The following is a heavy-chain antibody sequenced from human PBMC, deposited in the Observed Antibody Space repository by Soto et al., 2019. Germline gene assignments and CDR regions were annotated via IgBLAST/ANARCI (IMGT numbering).Heavy chain of an antibody. J-gene: IGHJ4*02. CDR3: ARDSSGWDY. D-gene: IGHD6-19*01. CDR1: CFAFPSYW. V-gene: IGHV3-7*01. CDR2: IKQDGSEK. Sequence: GSQNLSCAHLCFAFPSYWMSWVRQAPGKGLEWVANIKQDGSEKYYVDSVKGRFTISRDNAKNSLYLQMNSLRAEDTAAYYCARDSSGWDYWGQGP.